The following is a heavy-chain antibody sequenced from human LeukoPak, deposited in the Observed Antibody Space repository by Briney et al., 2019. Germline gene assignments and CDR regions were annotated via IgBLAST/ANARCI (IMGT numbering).Heavy chain of an antibody. J-gene: IGHJ4*02. CDR3: ARGYYYDSSGYYIPQYYFDY. CDR1: GGSISSYY. D-gene: IGHD3-22*01. CDR2: IYYSGST. V-gene: IGHV4-59*01. Sequence: SETLSLTCTVSGGSISSYYWSWIRQPPGKGLEWIGYIYYSGSTNYNPSLKSRVTISVDTSKNQFSLKLSSVTAADTAVYYCARGYYYDSSGYYIPQYYFDYWGQGTLVTVSS.